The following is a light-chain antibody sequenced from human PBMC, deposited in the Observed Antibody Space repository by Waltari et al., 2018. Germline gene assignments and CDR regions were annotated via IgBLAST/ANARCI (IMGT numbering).Light chain of an antibody. J-gene: IGKJ4*01. V-gene: IGKV3-11*01. CDR3: QQRSNRLLS. Sequence: ESVLTQSPATLSLSHGERATLFCRASESISNYLAWYQQIPGQAPRLLIYDASNRATGIPARFSGSGSGTDFTLTISSLEAEDFAVYYCQQRSNRLLSFGGGTKVEI. CDR2: DAS. CDR1: ESISNY.